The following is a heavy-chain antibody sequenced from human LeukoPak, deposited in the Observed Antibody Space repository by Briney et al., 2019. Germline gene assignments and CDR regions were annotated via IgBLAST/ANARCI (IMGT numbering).Heavy chain of an antibody. CDR3: AKDAIAVALGWLDP. CDR1: GIPLRSYA. Sequence: PGGSLRLSCAASGIPLRSYAVSWVRQAPGKGLEWVSAISGSGDRTYYADSVKGRFTISRDNSKNTLYLQMNSLRDEDTARYYCAKDAIAVALGWLDPWGQGTLVTVSS. D-gene: IGHD6-19*01. V-gene: IGHV3-23*01. J-gene: IGHJ5*02. CDR2: ISGSGDRT.